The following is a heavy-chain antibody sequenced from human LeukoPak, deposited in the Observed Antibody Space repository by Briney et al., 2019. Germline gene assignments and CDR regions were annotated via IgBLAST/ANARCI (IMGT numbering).Heavy chain of an antibody. D-gene: IGHD4-23*01. J-gene: IGHJ4*02. Sequence: GGSLRLSCAASGFTLTTYVMTWVRQAPGKGLEWVSAISGSGGTTYYADSVKGRFTISRDNSKNTLYLQMNSLRAEDTAVYYCARDARDGYGGNPFDYWGQGTLVTVSS. CDR1: GFTLTTYV. V-gene: IGHV3-23*01. CDR2: ISGSGGTT. CDR3: ARDARDGYGGNPFDY.